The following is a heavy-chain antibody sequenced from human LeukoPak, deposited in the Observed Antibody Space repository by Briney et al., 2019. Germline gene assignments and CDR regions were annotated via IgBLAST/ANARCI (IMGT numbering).Heavy chain of an antibody. J-gene: IGHJ5*02. CDR3: LRGAEGFDP. Sequence: GGSLRLSCAPSGLTFSRYDMHWVRQATGKALEWVSGIGKGGDTYYGGAVKGRFTISRENAKNSLYLQMNSLRVGDTAVYYCLRGAEGFDPWGQGTLVTVSS. CDR1: GLTFSRYD. CDR2: IGKGGDT. V-gene: IGHV3-13*04. D-gene: IGHD1-14*01.